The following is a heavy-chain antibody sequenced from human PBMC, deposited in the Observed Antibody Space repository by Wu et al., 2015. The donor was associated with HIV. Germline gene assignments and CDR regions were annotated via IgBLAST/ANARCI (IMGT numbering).Heavy chain of an antibody. CDR2: FDPEDGET. D-gene: IGHD6-13*01. J-gene: IGHJ4*02. CDR1: GYTLTELS. Sequence: QVQLVQSGAEVKKPGASVKVSCKVSGYTLTELSMHWVRQAPGKGLEWMGGFDPEDGETIYAQKFQGRVTMTEDTSTDTAYMELSSLRSEDTAVYCCATGFFEQQTECLYCLDYWGQGTLVTVSS. CDR3: ATGFFEQQTECLYCLDY. V-gene: IGHV1-24*01.